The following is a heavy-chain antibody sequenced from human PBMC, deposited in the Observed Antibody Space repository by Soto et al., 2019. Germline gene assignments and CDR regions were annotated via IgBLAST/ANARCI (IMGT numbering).Heavy chain of an antibody. CDR1: GFTFSSYA. V-gene: IGHV3-23*01. Sequence: PGGSLRLSCAASGFTFSSYAMSWVRQAPGKGLEWVSAISGSGGSTYYADSVKGRFTISRDNSKNTLYLQMNSLRAEDTAVYYCAKEGRYCSSTSCYGGPIDYWGQGTLVTVPQ. J-gene: IGHJ4*02. CDR2: ISGSGGST. CDR3: AKEGRYCSSTSCYGGPIDY. D-gene: IGHD2-2*01.